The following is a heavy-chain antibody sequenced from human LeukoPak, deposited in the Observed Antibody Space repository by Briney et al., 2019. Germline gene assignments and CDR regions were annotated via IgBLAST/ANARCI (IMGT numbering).Heavy chain of an antibody. D-gene: IGHD3-22*01. CDR2: ISWNSGSI. CDR3: AKENYYDSSGSRAFDI. J-gene: IGHJ3*02. V-gene: IGHV3-9*01. CDR1: GFTFDDYA. Sequence: PGGSLRLSCAASGFTFDDYAMHWVRQAPGKGLEWVSGISWNSGSIGYADSVKGRFTISRDNAKNSLYLQMNSLRAEDTALYYCAKENYYDSSGSRAFDIWGQGTMVTVSS.